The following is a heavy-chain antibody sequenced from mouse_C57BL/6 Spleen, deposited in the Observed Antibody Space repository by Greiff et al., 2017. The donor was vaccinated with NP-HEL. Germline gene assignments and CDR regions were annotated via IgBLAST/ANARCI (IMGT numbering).Heavy chain of an antibody. D-gene: IGHD4-1*01. CDR1: GYTFTSYW. Sequence: VQLQQPGAELVRPGSSVKLSCKASGYTFTSYWMHWVKQRPIQGLEWIGNIDPSDSETHYNQKFKDKATLTVDKSSSTAYMQLSSLTSEDSAVYYCARRGDWDGGDYFDYWGQGTTLTVSS. V-gene: IGHV1-52*01. J-gene: IGHJ2*01. CDR3: ARRGDWDGGDYFDY. CDR2: IDPSDSET.